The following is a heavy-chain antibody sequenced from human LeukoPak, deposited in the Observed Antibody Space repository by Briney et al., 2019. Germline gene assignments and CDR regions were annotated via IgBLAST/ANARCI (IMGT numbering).Heavy chain of an antibody. V-gene: IGHV3-30*18. D-gene: IGHD5-18*01. Sequence: GGSLRLSCAASGFTFSRYGIHWVRQAPGKGPEWVAVISYDGSEKYYADSVKGRFTISRDNSKNTVHLQMSSLSAEDTAMYYCAKDGQPGYSYGYMDYWGQGTLVTVSS. CDR2: ISYDGSEK. CDR3: AKDGQPGYSYGYMDY. J-gene: IGHJ4*02. CDR1: GFTFSRYG.